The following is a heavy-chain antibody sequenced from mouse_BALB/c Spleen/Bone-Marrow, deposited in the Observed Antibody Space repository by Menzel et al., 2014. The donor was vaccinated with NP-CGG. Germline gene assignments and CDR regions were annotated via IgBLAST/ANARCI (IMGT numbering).Heavy chain of an antibody. J-gene: IGHJ2*01. CDR1: GYTFTSYV. Sequence: VQLQQSGPELVKPGASVKMSCKASGYTFTSYVMHWVKQKPGQGLEWIGYINPYNDGTKYNEKFKGKATLTSDKSSSTAYMELSSLTSEDSAVYYCARGVYYYGSSPYYFDYWGQDTTLTVSS. CDR3: ARGVYYYGSSPYYFDY. V-gene: IGHV1-14*01. CDR2: INPYNDGT. D-gene: IGHD1-1*01.